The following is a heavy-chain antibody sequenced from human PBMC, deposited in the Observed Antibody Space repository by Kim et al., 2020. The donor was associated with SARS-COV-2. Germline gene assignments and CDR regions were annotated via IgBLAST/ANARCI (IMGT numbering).Heavy chain of an antibody. J-gene: IGHJ3*01. D-gene: IGHD6-19*01. CDR3: ARHLSGSYTRSFDD. CDR2: LHYSANA. CDR1: GGSISGYPYY. Sequence: SETLSLTCAVFGGSISGYPYYWVRNRHAQGLEREWVGSLHYSANANHYPSLQSPITVAVSTTQNPFSLKLTTATAAATAVYSCARHLSGSYTRSFDDSG. V-gene: IGHV4-39*01.